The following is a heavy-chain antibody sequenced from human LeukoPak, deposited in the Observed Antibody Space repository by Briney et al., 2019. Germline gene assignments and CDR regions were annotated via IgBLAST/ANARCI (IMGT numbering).Heavy chain of an antibody. J-gene: IGHJ4*02. V-gene: IGHV4-38-2*01. CDR2: LYHSGST. CDR3: ARTDFNLGAGTYYFDY. D-gene: IGHD6-19*01. CDR1: GYSISSGYY. Sequence: PSETLSLTCAVSGYSISSGYYWGWIRQPPGKGLEWKASLYHSGSTYSSPSLKSRVSISITTSKSQLSLKLTSVTAADTAVYYCARTDFNLGAGTYYFDYWGQGTLVTVSS.